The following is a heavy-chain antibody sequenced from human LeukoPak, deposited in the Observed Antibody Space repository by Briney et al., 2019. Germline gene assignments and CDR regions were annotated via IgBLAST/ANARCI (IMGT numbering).Heavy chain of an antibody. D-gene: IGHD3-22*01. J-gene: IGHJ6*02. CDR1: GYTFTSYD. CDR2: MNPNSGNT. Sequence: ASVKVSCKASGYTFTSYDINWVRQATGQGLEWMGWMNPNSGNTGYAQKFRGRVTMTRNTSISTAYMELSGLRSEDTAVYYCARTPHYYDSSGYYYDYYYGMDVWGQGTTVTVSS. CDR3: ARTPHYYDSSGYYYDYYYGMDV. V-gene: IGHV1-8*01.